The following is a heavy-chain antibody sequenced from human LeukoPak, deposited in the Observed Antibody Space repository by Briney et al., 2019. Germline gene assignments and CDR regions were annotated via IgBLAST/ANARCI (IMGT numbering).Heavy chain of an antibody. CDR2: TYYRSKWYY. CDR1: GDSVSSNTAA. D-gene: IGHD6-13*01. CDR3: ARGGSGWSVSLFDP. Sequence: SQTLSLTCAISGDSVSSNTAAWNWIRQSPSRGLEWLGRTYYRSKWYYDYAVAVNSRMTIYTDTSKIQFSLQLNSVTPEDTAVYYCARGGSGWSVSLFDPWGQGTLVTVSS. J-gene: IGHJ5*02. V-gene: IGHV6-1*01.